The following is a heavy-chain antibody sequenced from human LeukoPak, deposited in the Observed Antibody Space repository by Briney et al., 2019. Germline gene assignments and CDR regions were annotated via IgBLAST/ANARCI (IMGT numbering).Heavy chain of an antibody. V-gene: IGHV1-69*04. Sequence: GASVKVSCKASGGTFSSYAISWVRQAPGQGLEWMGRIIPILGIANYAQKFQGRVTITADKSTSTAYMELSSLRSEDTAVYYCARDDAVVVPAAIYYYYGMDVWGQGTTVTVSS. D-gene: IGHD2-2*01. J-gene: IGHJ6*02. CDR2: IIPILGIA. CDR3: ARDDAVVVPAAIYYYYGMDV. CDR1: GGTFSSYA.